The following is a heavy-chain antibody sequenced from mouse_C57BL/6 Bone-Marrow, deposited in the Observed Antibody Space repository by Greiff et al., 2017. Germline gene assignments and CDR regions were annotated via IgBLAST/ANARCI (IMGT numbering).Heavy chain of an antibody. D-gene: IGHD2-3*01. CDR2: IHPNSGST. CDR3: ARNGWLLSFDY. J-gene: IGHJ2*01. V-gene: IGHV1-64*01. CDR1: GYTFTSYW. Sequence: VQLQQPGAELVKPGASVKLSCKASGYTFTSYWMHWVKQRPGQGLEWIGMIHPNSGSTNYNEKFKSKATLTVDKSSSTAYMQLSSLTSEDSAVYYCARNGWLLSFDYWGQGTTLTVSS.